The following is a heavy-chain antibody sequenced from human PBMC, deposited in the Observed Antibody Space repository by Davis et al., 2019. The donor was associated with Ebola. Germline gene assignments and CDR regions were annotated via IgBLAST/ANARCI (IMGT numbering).Heavy chain of an antibody. V-gene: IGHV3-72*01. CDR2: TRNKVNSYTT. CDR3: AKANGMDV. CDR1: GFTFSDHY. J-gene: IGHJ6*04. Sequence: GGSLRLSCAASGFTFSDHYMDWVRQAPGKGLEWVGRTRNKVNSYTTEYAASVRGRFAISRDDSKNSLYLQMNSLRAEDTAVYYCAKANGMDVWGKGTTVTVSS.